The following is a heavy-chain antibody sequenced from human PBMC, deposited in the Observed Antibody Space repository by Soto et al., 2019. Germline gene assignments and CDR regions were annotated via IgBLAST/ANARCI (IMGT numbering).Heavy chain of an antibody. CDR3: AGGGGNLAEGNDY. Sequence: QVQLVESGGGVVQPGRSLRLSCAASGFTFSSYAMHWVRQAPGKGLEWVAVISYDGSNKYYADSVKGRFTISRDNSKNTLYLQMNSLRAEDTAVYYCAGGGGNLAEGNDYWGQGTLVTVSS. D-gene: IGHD2-21*02. J-gene: IGHJ4*02. CDR1: GFTFSSYA. V-gene: IGHV3-30-3*01. CDR2: ISYDGSNK.